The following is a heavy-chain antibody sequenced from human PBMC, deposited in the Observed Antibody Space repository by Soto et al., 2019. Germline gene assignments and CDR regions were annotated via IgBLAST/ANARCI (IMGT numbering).Heavy chain of an antibody. CDR2: IIPIFGTA. J-gene: IGHJ4*02. D-gene: IGHD6-13*01. V-gene: IGHV1-69*01. CDR3: AREKFSSSWYPGELDY. Sequence: QVQLVQSGAEVKKPGSSVKVSCKASGGTFSSYAISWVRQAPGQGLEWMGGIIPIFGTANYAQEFQGRVTITADESTSTAYMELSSLRSEDTAVYYCAREKFSSSWYPGELDYWGQGTLVTVSS. CDR1: GGTFSSYA.